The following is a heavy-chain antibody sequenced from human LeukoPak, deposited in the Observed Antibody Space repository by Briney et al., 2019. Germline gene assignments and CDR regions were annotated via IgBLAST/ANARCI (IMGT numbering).Heavy chain of an antibody. CDR3: ASYDSSGYWAFDI. CDR1: GGSISSYY. J-gene: IGHJ3*02. D-gene: IGHD3-22*01. Sequence: SETLSLTCTASGGSISSYYWSWIRQPPGKGLEWIGYIYYSGSTNANPPLKSGVAISVETSKNQFSLKLSSVTAADTSVYYCASYDSSGYWAFDIWGQGTMVTVSS. CDR2: IYYSGST. V-gene: IGHV4-59*01.